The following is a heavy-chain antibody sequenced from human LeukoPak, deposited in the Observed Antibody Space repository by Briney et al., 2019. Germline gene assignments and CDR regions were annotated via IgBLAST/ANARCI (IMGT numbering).Heavy chain of an antibody. CDR1: GGSVSSSSYY. CDR3: ARRQSGYFY. J-gene: IGHJ4*02. V-gene: IGHV4-39*01. CDR2: IYSGGST. Sequence: PSETLSLTCTVSGGSVSSSSYYWGWIRQPPGKGLEWIGNIYSGGSTYYNPSLKSRVTISVDTSKNQFSLKLSSVTAADTAVYYCARRQSGYFYWGQGTLDTVSS. D-gene: IGHD3-3*01.